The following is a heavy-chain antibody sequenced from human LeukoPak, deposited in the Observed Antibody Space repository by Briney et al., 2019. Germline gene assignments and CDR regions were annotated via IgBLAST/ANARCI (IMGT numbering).Heavy chain of an antibody. CDR1: GFTFSSYS. J-gene: IGHJ4*02. Sequence: GGSPRLSCAASGFTFSSYSMNWVRQAPGKGLEWVSYISSSSTIYYADSVKGRFTISRDNAKNSLYLQMNSLRAEDTAVYYCARDSQRKTGTTHDQPDYWGQGTLVTVSS. D-gene: IGHD1-7*01. CDR3: ARDSQRKTGTTHDQPDY. CDR2: ISSSSTI. V-gene: IGHV3-48*01.